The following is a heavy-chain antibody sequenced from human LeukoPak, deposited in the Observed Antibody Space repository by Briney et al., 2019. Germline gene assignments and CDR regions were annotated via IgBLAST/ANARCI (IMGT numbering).Heavy chain of an antibody. J-gene: IGHJ6*02. Sequence: GGSLRLSCAASGFTFSSYAMSWVRQAPGKGLEWVSAISGSGGSTYYADSVKGRFTISRDNSKNTLYLQMNSLRAEDTAVYYCARDFRTPATVVIIFDGMDVWGQGTTVTVSS. V-gene: IGHV3-23*01. CDR2: ISGSGGST. CDR1: GFTFSSYA. CDR3: ARDFRTPATVVIIFDGMDV. D-gene: IGHD4-23*01.